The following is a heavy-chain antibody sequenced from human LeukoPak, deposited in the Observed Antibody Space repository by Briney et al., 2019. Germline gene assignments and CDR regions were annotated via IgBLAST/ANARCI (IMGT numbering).Heavy chain of an antibody. CDR3: AKGSRSGWYYYFDY. CDR2: IWYDGSNQ. CDR1: GFPFSSYG. D-gene: IGHD6-19*01. V-gene: IGHV3-33*06. J-gene: IGHJ4*02. Sequence: PGRSLRLSCAASGFPFSSYGMHWVRQAPGKGLEWVAVIWYDGSNQYYTDSVKGRFTISRDNSENTLYLQMNSLRAEDTAVYYCAKGSRSGWYYYFDYWGQGTLVTVSS.